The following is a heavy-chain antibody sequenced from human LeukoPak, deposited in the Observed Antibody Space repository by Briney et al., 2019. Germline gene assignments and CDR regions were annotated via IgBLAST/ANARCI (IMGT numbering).Heavy chain of an antibody. CDR2: IKQDGSEK. CDR3: ARAGFAVITSSFDY. J-gene: IGHJ4*02. D-gene: IGHD3-22*01. V-gene: IGHV3-7*04. CDR1: GFTFSSYW. Sequence: PGGSLRLSCAASGFTFSSYWMSWVRQAPGKGLEWVANIKQDGSEKYYVDSVKGRFTISRDNAKNSLYLQMNSLRAEDTAVYYCARAGFAVITSSFDYWGQGTLVTVSS.